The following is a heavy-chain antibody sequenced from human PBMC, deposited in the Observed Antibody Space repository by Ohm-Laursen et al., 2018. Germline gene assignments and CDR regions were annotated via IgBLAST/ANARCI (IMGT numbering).Heavy chain of an antibody. D-gene: IGHD6-6*01. Sequence: TLSLTCPVYGGSFSGYCWSWIRQPPGKGLEWIGEINHSRSTNYNPSLKSRVTISVDTSKNQISLTLTSVTAADTAVYYCARDFQASSGWLDPWGQGTLITVSS. J-gene: IGHJ5*02. CDR2: INHSRST. CDR1: GGSFSGYC. V-gene: IGHV4-34*01. CDR3: ARDFQASSGWLDP.